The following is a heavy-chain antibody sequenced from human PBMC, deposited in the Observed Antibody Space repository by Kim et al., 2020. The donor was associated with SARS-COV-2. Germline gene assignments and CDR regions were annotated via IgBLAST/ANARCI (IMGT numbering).Heavy chain of an antibody. Sequence: GGSLRLSCAASGFTFSSYSMNWVRQAPGKGLEWVSSISSSSSYIYYADSVKGRFTISRDNAKNSLYLQMNSLRAEDTAVYYCASREIAWIGESHSPKWGQGTLVTVSS. V-gene: IGHV3-21*01. J-gene: IGHJ4*02. CDR3: ASREIAWIGESHSPK. D-gene: IGHD3-10*01. CDR2: ISSSSSYI. CDR1: GFTFSSYS.